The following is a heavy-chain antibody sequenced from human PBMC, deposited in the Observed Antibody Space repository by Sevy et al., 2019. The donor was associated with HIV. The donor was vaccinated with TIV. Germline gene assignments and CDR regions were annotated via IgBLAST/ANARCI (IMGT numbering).Heavy chain of an antibody. V-gene: IGHV3-49*04. CDR1: GFTFGDYV. J-gene: IGHJ4*02. Sequence: GGSLRLSCTTSGFTFGDYVMNWVRQAPGKGLEWVAFLKSKADGGTVDHAASVKGRFTISRDDSKSIAYLQMNVLTTEDTGVYYCTRWKGLQSIFDYWGQGALVTVSS. D-gene: IGHD1-1*01. CDR2: LKSKADGGTV. CDR3: TRWKGLQSIFDY.